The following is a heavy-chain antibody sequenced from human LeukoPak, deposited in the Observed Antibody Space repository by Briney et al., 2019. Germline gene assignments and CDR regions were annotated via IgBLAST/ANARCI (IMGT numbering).Heavy chain of an antibody. CDR2: MNPNSGNT. CDR3: ASLKNSYDSSGYLVTDAFDI. J-gene: IGHJ3*02. V-gene: IGHV1-8*01. D-gene: IGHD3-22*01. CDR1: GYTFSSYD. Sequence: ASVKVSCKASGYTFSSYDINWVRQATGQGLEWMGWMNPNSGNTGYAQKLQGRVTMTTDTSTSTAYMELRSLRSDDTAVYYCASLKNSYDSSGYLVTDAFDIWGQGTMVTVSS.